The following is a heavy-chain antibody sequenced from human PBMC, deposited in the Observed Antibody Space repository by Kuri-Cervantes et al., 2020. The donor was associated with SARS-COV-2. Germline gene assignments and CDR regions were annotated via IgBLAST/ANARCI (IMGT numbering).Heavy chain of an antibody. J-gene: IGHJ6*03. V-gene: IGHV3-7*01. Sequence: GESLKISCEASGFTFSSYWMSWVRQAPGKGLEWAANIKQDGSEKYYVDSVKGRFTISRDNAKNSLYLQMNSLRAEDTAVYYCARENFDWLVMGNYYYMDLWGKGTTVTVSS. CDR2: IKQDGSEK. CDR3: ARENFDWLVMGNYYYMDL. D-gene: IGHD3-9*01. CDR1: GFTFSSYW.